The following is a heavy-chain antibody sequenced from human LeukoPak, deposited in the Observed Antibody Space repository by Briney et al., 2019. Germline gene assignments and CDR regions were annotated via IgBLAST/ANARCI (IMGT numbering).Heavy chain of an antibody. V-gene: IGHV3-21*01. CDR1: GFTLSRYS. J-gene: IGHJ4*02. CDR2: ISSSSSYI. D-gene: IGHD2-2*01. Sequence: GGSLRLSCAASGFTLSRYSMNWVRQAPGKGLEWVSSISSSSSYIYYGDSVKGRFTISRDNAKNSLYLQINSLRAEDTAVYYCARGGNLFGSATCCYDFECWGQGPLVTFAS. CDR3: ARGGNLFGSATCCYDFEC.